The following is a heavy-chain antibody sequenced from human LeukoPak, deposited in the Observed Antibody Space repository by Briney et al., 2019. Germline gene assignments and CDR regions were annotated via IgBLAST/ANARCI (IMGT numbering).Heavy chain of an antibody. CDR3: AKSNGYGLVDI. CDR1: GGSISTSNYY. Sequence: SETLSLTCTVSGGSISTSNYYWGWIRQPPGKGLEWIGNIFYSGSTYYSPSLWSRVTIDTSRNQFSLKLNSVTAADTAVYYCAKSNGYGLVDIWGQGTMVTVSS. V-gene: IGHV4-39*07. CDR2: IFYSGST. J-gene: IGHJ3*02. D-gene: IGHD3-10*01.